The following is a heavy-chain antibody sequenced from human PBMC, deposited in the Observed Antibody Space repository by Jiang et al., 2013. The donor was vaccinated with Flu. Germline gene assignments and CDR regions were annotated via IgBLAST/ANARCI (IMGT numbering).Heavy chain of an antibody. J-gene: IGHJ3*02. D-gene: IGHD2-21*01. CDR2: INPSGGST. V-gene: IGHV1-46*01. CDR3: ARGGDVVVVIANIGGYRPSDAFDYR. Sequence: GAEVKKPGASVKVSCKASGYTFTSYYMHWVRQAPGQGLEWMGIINPSGGSTSYAQKFQGRVTMTRDTSTSTVYMELSSLRSEDTAVYYCARGGDVVVVIANIGGYRPSDAFDYRGAKGQVVTVSS. CDR1: GYTFTSYY.